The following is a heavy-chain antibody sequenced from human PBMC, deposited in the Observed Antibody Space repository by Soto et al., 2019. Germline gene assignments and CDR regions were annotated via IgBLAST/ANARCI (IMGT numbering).Heavy chain of an antibody. Sequence: SETLSLTCAVYGGSFSGYYWSWIRQPPGKGLEWIGEINHSGSTNYNPSLKSRVTISVDTPKDQFSLKLSSVTAADTAVYYCAREHGSGRYYYMDVWGKGTTVTVSS. J-gene: IGHJ6*03. CDR3: AREHGSGRYYYMDV. CDR2: INHSGST. V-gene: IGHV4-34*01. CDR1: GGSFSGYY. D-gene: IGHD3-10*01.